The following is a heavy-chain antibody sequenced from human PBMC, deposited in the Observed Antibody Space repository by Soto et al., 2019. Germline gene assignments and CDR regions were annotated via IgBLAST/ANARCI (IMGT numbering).Heavy chain of an antibody. D-gene: IGHD2-2*01. CDR1: GFSFGTYW. J-gene: IGHJ6*02. CDR3: ARRGLHQPGGMDV. V-gene: IGHV3-74*01. Sequence: EVQLVESGGNLAQPGGSLRLSCAASGFSFGTYWMHWVRLAPGKGLVWISRINSDGRDTAYADSVKGRFTISRDNAKNPLSLQMNNLRAEDTAVYYCARRGLHQPGGMDVCGQVSTVTVSS. CDR2: INSDGRDT.